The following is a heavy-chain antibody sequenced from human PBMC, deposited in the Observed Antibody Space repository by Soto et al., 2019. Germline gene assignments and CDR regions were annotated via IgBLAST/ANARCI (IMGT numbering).Heavy chain of an antibody. CDR2: ISGSATTI. J-gene: IGHJ5*02. Sequence: QVQLVESGGGLVKPGGSLRLSCAASGFTFTDYYMTWIRRAPGKGLEWVSYISGSATTIYYADSVKGRFTISRDNANNSLYLQMNSLRADDSAVYYCARREDGGDSHNWFDPWGQGTLVTVSS. D-gene: IGHD2-21*02. CDR1: GFTFTDYY. CDR3: ARREDGGDSHNWFDP. V-gene: IGHV3-11*01.